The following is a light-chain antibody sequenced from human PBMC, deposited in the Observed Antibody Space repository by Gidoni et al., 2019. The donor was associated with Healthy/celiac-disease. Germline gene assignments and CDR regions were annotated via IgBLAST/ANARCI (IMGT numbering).Light chain of an antibody. V-gene: IGLV3-27*01. CDR3: YSAADNNGV. CDR1: VLAKKY. J-gene: IGLJ2*01. Sequence: SYELTQPSSVSVSPGQTARITCSGDVLAKKYARWFQQKPGQAPVLVIYKDSERPSRIPERFSGSSSGTTVTLTISGAQVEDEADYYCYSAADNNGVFGGGTKLTVL. CDR2: KDS.